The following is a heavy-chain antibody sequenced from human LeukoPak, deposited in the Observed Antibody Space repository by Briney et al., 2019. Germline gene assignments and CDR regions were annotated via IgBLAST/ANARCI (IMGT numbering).Heavy chain of an antibody. CDR1: GYTFTSYG. Sequence: ASVKVSCKASGYTFTSYGISWVRQAPGQGLEWMGWISAYNGNTNYAQKLQGRVTMTTDTSTSTAYMELRSLRSDDTAVYYCARARYCSDGSCYSSHNWFDPWGQGTLVTVSS. CDR2: ISAYNGNT. J-gene: IGHJ5*02. V-gene: IGHV1-18*01. CDR3: ARARYCSDGSCYSSHNWFDP. D-gene: IGHD2-15*01.